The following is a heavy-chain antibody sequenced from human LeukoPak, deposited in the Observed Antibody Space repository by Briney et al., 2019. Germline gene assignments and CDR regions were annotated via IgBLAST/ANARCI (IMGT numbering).Heavy chain of an antibody. CDR2: ISAYNGNT. CDR3: ARVDYDFWSGYSKYDDY. V-gene: IGHV1-18*01. J-gene: IGHJ4*02. D-gene: IGHD3-3*01. Sequence: VASVKVSFKASGYTFTSYGISWVRQAPGQGLEWMGWISAYNGNTNYAQKLQGRVTMTTDTSTSTAYMELRSLRSDDTAVYYCARVDYDFWSGYSKYDDYWGQGTLVTVSS. CDR1: GYTFTSYG.